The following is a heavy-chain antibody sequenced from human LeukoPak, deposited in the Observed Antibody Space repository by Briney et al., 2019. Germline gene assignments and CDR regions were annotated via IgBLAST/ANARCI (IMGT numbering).Heavy chain of an antibody. CDR1: GYSFTTYW. J-gene: IGHJ4*02. Sequence: GESLKISCKGSGYSFTTYWIGWVRQMPGKGLEWMGVIYPGDSDTRYSPSFQGQVTISADKSINTAYLQWSSLKASDTAIYYCVRQETYLDYWGQGTLVTVSS. D-gene: IGHD5-24*01. CDR3: VRQETYLDY. CDR2: IYPGDSDT. V-gene: IGHV5-51*01.